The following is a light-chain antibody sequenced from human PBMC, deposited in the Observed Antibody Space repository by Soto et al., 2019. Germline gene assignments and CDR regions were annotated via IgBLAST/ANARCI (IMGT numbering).Light chain of an antibody. CDR2: DAS. V-gene: IGKV1-5*01. CDR3: QQYKSYSQFT. Sequence: DIQMTQSPSTLSASVGDRVTITCRASQSISTWLAWYQQKPGKAPKVLIYDASSLESGVPSRFSGSGSGTEFTLTINRLQPDDFATYYCQQYKSYSQFTFGQGTKLEIK. J-gene: IGKJ2*01. CDR1: QSISTW.